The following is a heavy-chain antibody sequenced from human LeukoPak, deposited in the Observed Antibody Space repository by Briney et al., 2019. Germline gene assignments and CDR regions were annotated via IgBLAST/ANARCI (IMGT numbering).Heavy chain of an antibody. CDR2: IHYSGST. Sequence: SQTLSLTCTVSDGSISSNAYYWSWIRQHPGKGLEWIGYIHYSGSTYYNPSLKSRVSISVDTSKNQFSLKLNPVTAADTAVYFYARDSREYDILTGYYETGYFDFWGQGTLVTVSS. D-gene: IGHD3-9*01. V-gene: IGHV4-31*03. CDR3: ARDSREYDILTGYYETGYFDF. J-gene: IGHJ4*02. CDR1: DGSISSNAYY.